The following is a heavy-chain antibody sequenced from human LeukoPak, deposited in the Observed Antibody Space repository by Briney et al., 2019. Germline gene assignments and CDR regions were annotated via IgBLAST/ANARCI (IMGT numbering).Heavy chain of an antibody. J-gene: IGHJ4*02. D-gene: IGHD1-7*01. CDR3: ATQTGTTHFDY. CDR1: GGSISSYY. Sequence: PSETLSLTCAASGGSISSYYWSWIRQPPGKGLEWIGYIYYSGSTNYNPSLKSRVTISVDTSKNQFSLKLSSVTAADTAVYYCATQTGTTHFDYWGQGTLVTVSS. V-gene: IGHV4-59*01. CDR2: IYYSGST.